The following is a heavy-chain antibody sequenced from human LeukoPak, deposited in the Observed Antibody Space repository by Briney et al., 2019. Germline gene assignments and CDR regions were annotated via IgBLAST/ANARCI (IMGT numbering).Heavy chain of an antibody. V-gene: IGHV4-59*01. Sequence: PSETLSLTCSVSGGSINSDYWNWIRQPPGKGLEWIGYICHSGSTNYNPSLKSRVTISIDKSKKQFSLKLISVTAADTAIYYCARVGGMTTINNAAFDIWGQGTMVTVSS. CDR2: ICHSGST. CDR1: GGSINSDY. J-gene: IGHJ3*02. CDR3: ARVGGMTTINNAAFDI. D-gene: IGHD4-4*01.